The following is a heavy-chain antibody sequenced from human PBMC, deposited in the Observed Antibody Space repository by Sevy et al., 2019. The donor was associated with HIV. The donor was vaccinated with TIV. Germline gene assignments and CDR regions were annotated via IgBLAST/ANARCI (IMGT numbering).Heavy chain of an antibody. J-gene: IGHJ4*02. CDR3: ARDEYSYASGFDY. D-gene: IGHD5-18*01. CDR2: ISSGGDYI. V-gene: IGHV3-21*01. CDR1: GFTLSSYI. Sequence: GGSLRLSCAASGFTLSSYIMNWVRQAPGMGLEWVSSISSGGDYIYNTNSVKGRFTISRDNAKNSLYLHMNSLRAEDTAVYYCARDEYSYASGFDYWGQGSLVTVSS.